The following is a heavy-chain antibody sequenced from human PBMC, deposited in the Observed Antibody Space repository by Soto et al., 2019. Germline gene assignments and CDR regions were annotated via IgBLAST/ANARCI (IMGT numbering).Heavy chain of an antibody. D-gene: IGHD1-26*01. CDR1: RGSIRTSTYY. V-gene: IGHV4-39*01. J-gene: IGHJ5*02. CDR3: ARQPHRPHSYSWSS. Sequence: QLQMQESGPGLVKPSETLSLNCTVSRGSIRTSTYYWAWIRQPPGKGLEWIGKIYYSGTTYYNPSLKSRVTISIDTSQNQFSLNLASVTAADTAIYYCARQPHRPHSYSWSSWGQGTLVTVSS. CDR2: IYYSGTT.